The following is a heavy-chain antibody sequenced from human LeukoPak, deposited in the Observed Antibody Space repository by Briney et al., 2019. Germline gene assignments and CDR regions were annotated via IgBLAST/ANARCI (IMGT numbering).Heavy chain of an antibody. J-gene: IGHJ6*03. CDR1: GGTFSSYA. V-gene: IGHV1-69*05. D-gene: IGHD6-13*01. CDR2: IIPIFGTA. CDR3: ARSIAAAGHYYYMDV. Sequence: SSVTVSCKASGGTFSSYAIRWVRQAPGQDLEWMGGIIPIFGTANYAQKFQGRVTITTDETTSTAYMELSSLRSEDTAVYYCARSIAAAGHYYYMDVWGKGTTVTVSS.